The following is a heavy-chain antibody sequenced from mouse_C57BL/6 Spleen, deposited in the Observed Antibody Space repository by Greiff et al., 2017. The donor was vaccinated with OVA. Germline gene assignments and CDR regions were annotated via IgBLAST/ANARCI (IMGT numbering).Heavy chain of an antibody. D-gene: IGHD4-1*01. CDR1: GYTFTSYW. J-gene: IGHJ2*01. V-gene: IGHV1-69*01. Sequence: QVQLKQPGAELVMPGASVKLSCKASGYTFTSYWMHWVKQRPGQGLEWIGEIDPSDSYTNYNQKFKGKSTLTVDKSSSTAYMQLSSLTSEDSAVYYCARGRTGTEDYWGQGTTLTVSS. CDR3: ARGRTGTEDY. CDR2: IDPSDSYT.